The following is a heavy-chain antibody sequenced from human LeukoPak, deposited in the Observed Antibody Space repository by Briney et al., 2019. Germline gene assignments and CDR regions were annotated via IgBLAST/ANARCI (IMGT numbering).Heavy chain of an antibody. CDR2: ISSSSSYI. CDR1: GFTFSSYS. Sequence: GGSLRLSCAASGFTFSSYSMNWVRLAPGKGLEWVSSISSSSSYIYYADSVKGRFTISRDNAKNSLYLQMNSLRAEDTAVYYCAGSIVVVPAATFDPWGQGTLVTVSS. D-gene: IGHD2-2*01. V-gene: IGHV3-21*01. CDR3: AGSIVVVPAATFDP. J-gene: IGHJ5*02.